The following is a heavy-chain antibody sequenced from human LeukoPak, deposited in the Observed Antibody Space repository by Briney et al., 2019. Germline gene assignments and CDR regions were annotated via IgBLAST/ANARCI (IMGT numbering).Heavy chain of an antibody. CDR3: ASAMIGVPDDAFDT. V-gene: IGHV4-34*01. Sequence: NPSETLSLTCAVYGGSISGYYWSWIRQPPGNRLEWLGEINHSGSTNYNPSLKSRVTISVVTSKHQFSLKLSSVTAADTAVYYCASAMIGVPDDAFDTWGQGTMVTVSS. CDR2: INHSGST. CDR1: GGSISGYY. J-gene: IGHJ3*02. D-gene: IGHD3-22*01.